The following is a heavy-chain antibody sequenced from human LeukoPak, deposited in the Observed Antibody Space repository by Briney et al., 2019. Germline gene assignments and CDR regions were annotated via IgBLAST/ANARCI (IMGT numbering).Heavy chain of an antibody. CDR3: AISLWFGESRAFDI. CDR2: IYISGST. V-gene: IGHV4-4*07. D-gene: IGHD3-10*01. Sequence: SETLSLTCSVSGGSISSYYWNWIRQPAGKGLEWIGRIYISGSTNYNPSLKSRVTMSVDTSKNQFSLKLSSVTAADTAVYYCAISLWFGESRAFDIWGQGTMVTVSS. CDR1: GGSISSYY. J-gene: IGHJ3*02.